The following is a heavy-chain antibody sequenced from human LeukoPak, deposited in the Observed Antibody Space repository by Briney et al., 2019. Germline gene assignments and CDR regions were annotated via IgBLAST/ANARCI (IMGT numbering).Heavy chain of an antibody. CDR2: INNDGSST. CDR1: GFTFSSYW. Sequence: GGSLRLSCAASGFTFSSYWMHWVRQAPGKGLVWVSRINNDGSSTRYADSVKGRFTISRDNAKNTLSLQMNSLRAEDTAVYYCARTPYYYGMDVWGRGTTVTVSS. V-gene: IGHV3-74*01. CDR3: ARTPYYYGMDV. D-gene: IGHD3-16*01. J-gene: IGHJ6*02.